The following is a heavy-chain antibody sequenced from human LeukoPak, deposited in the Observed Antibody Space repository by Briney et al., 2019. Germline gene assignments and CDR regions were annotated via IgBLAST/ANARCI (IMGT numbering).Heavy chain of an antibody. CDR1: GFTFDDYA. J-gene: IGHJ4*02. V-gene: IGHV3-9*01. CDR3: ARGGDWSLAKGDYDILTGYYTPQSFDY. D-gene: IGHD3-9*01. Sequence: PGGSLRLSCAASGFTFDDYAMHWVRQAPGKGLEWVSGISWNSGSIGYADSVKGRFTISRDNAKNSLYLQMNSLRAEDTAVYYCARGGDWSLAKGDYDILTGYYTPQSFDYWGQGTLVTVSS. CDR2: ISWNSGSI.